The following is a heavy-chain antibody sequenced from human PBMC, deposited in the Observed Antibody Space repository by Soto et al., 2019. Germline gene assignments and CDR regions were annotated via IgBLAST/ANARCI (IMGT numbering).Heavy chain of an antibody. CDR2: ISGSGGST. J-gene: IGHJ4*02. CDR1: GFTVSSNY. V-gene: IGHV3-23*01. D-gene: IGHD1-26*01. Sequence: GGSLRLSCAASGFTVSSNYMSWVRQAPGKGLEWVSAISGSGGSTYYADSVKGRFTISRDNSKNTLYLQMNSLRAEDTAVYYCAKDRGLRSYGRFDYWGQGTLVTVSS. CDR3: AKDRGLRSYGRFDY.